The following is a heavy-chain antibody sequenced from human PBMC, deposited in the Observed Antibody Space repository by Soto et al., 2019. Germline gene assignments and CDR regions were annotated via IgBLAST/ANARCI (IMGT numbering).Heavy chain of an antibody. CDR3: ARGMTGIIRGWFDP. J-gene: IGHJ5*02. Sequence: SETLSLTCAVYGGSFSGYYWSWIRQPPGKGLEWIGEINHSGSTNYDPSLKSRVTISVDTSKNQFSLKLSSVTAADTAVYYCARGMTGIIRGWFDPWGQGTLVTVSS. CDR1: GGSFSGYY. V-gene: IGHV4-34*01. D-gene: IGHD3-10*01. CDR2: INHSGST.